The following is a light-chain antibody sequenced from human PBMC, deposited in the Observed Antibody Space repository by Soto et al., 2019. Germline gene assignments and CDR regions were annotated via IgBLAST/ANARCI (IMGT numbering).Light chain of an antibody. CDR3: QVWDSNTVV. J-gene: IGLJ2*01. CDR1: NIGGKN. V-gene: IGLV3-9*01. Sequence: SSELTQPLSVSVALGQTARITCGGNNIGGKNVHWYQQKPGQAPVLVIYRDSNRPSGIPERFSGSNSGNTATLTISRAQAGDEADYYCQVWDSNTVVFGGGTKVTVL. CDR2: RDS.